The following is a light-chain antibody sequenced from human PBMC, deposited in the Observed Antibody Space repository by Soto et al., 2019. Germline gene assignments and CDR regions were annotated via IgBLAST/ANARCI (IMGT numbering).Light chain of an antibody. CDR1: QSVSSSY. CDR3: QQSGSSPET. J-gene: IGKJ1*01. CDR2: DAS. V-gene: IGKV3-20*01. Sequence: EIVLTQSPGTLSLSPGERATLSCRASQSVSSSYLAWYQQKPGQAPRLLIYDASSRATGIPDRFSGSGSGTDFTLTISRLEPEDFEGYYCQQSGSSPETFGQGTKVEIK.